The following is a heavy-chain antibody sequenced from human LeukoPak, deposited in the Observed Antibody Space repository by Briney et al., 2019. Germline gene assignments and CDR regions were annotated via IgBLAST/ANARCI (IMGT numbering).Heavy chain of an antibody. CDR3: ARDTMPVLRYFDWLSHYYYYYMDV. Sequence: GGSLRLSCAASGFTFSSYSMNWVRQAPGKGLEWVSSISSSSSYIYYADSVKGRFTISRDNAKNSLYLQMNSLRAEDTAVYYCARDTMPVLRYFDWLSHYYYYYMDVWGKGTTVTISS. J-gene: IGHJ6*03. D-gene: IGHD3-9*01. CDR2: ISSSSSYI. CDR1: GFTFSSYS. V-gene: IGHV3-21*04.